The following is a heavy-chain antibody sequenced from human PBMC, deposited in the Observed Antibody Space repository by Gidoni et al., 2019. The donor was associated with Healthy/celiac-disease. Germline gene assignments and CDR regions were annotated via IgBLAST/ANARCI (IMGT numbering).Heavy chain of an antibody. V-gene: IGHV3-21*01. CDR2: IRSSSSYI. CDR1: GFTSSSYS. CDR3: ARDNGAAADYYYYYGMDV. Sequence: EVQLVESGGGLVKPGGSLRLSCAASGFTSSSYSMNWVRQAPGKGLEWVSSIRSSSSYIYYADSVKGRFTISRDNAKNSLYLQMNSLRAEDTAVYYCARDNGAAADYYYYYGMDVWGQGTTVTVSS. D-gene: IGHD6-13*01. J-gene: IGHJ6*02.